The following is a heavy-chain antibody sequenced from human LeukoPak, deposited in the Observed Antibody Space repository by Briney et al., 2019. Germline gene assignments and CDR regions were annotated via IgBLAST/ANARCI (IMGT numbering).Heavy chain of an antibody. V-gene: IGHV1-8*01. CDR2: MNPNSGNT. Sequence: ASVKVSCTAPGYTFTSYDINWVRQATGQGLEWMGWMNPNSGNTGHAQKFQGRVTMTRNTSISTAYMELSSLRSEDTAVYYCARDSSWYEGFDYWGQGTLVTVSS. D-gene: IGHD6-13*01. CDR1: GYTFTSYD. CDR3: ARDSSWYEGFDY. J-gene: IGHJ4*02.